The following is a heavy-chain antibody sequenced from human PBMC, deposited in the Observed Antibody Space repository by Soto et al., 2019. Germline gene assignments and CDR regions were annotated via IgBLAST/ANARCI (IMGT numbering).Heavy chain of an antibody. V-gene: IGHV3-21*01. J-gene: IGHJ6*02. Sequence: GGSLRLSCAASGFTFSSYSMNWVRQAPGKGLEWVPSISSSSSYIYYADSVKGRFTISRDNAKNSLYLQMNSLRAEDTAVYYCASPVVVVLAAIPDYYYGMDVWGQGTTVTVSS. CDR2: ISSSSSYI. D-gene: IGHD2-2*02. CDR3: ASPVVVVLAAIPDYYYGMDV. CDR1: GFTFSSYS.